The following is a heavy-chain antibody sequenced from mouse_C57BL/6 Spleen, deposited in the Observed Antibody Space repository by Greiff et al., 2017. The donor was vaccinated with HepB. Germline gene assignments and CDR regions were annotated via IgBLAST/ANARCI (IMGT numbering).Heavy chain of an antibody. D-gene: IGHD2-4*01. CDR1: GYSITSGYY. J-gene: IGHJ4*01. V-gene: IGHV3-6*01. Sequence: EVKLVESGPGLVKPSQSLSLTCSVTGYSITSGYYWNWIRQFPGNKLEWMGYISYDGSNNYNPSLKNRISITRDTSKNQFFLKFNSVTTEDTATYYCARDPIYYDYDGYAMDYWGQGTSVTVSS. CDR2: ISYDGSN. CDR3: ARDPIYYDYDGYAMDY.